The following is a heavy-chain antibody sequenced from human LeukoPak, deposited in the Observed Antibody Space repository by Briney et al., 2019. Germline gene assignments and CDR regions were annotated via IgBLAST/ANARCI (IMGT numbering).Heavy chain of an antibody. Sequence: ASVKVSCKASGGTFSSYAISWVRQAPGQGLEWMGGIIPIFGTANYAQKFQGRVTITTDESTSTAYMELSRLRSEDTAVYYCARDLCSGGSCYSSGLYYYYYMDVWGKGTTVTVSS. CDR3: ARDLCSGGSCYSSGLYYYYYMDV. CDR1: GGTFSSYA. CDR2: IIPIFGTA. J-gene: IGHJ6*03. D-gene: IGHD2-15*01. V-gene: IGHV1-69*05.